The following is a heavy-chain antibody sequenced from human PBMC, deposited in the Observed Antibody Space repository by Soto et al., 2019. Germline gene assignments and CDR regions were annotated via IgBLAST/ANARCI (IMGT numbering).Heavy chain of an antibody. CDR3: AFRFSDNWYPFDY. D-gene: IGHD1-1*01. Sequence: GGSLRLSCAAPGFTFSSYAMSWVRQAPGKGLKWVSAISGSGGTTYYADSVKGRFTISRDKSKNTLYLQMNSLRAEDTAVYYCAFRFSDNWYPFDYWGQGTLVTVSS. J-gene: IGHJ4*02. CDR2: ISGSGGTT. V-gene: IGHV3-23*01. CDR1: GFTFSSYA.